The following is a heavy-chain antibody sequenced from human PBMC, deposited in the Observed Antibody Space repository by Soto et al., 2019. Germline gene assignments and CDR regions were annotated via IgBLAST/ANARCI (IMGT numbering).Heavy chain of an antibody. CDR3: ARHNGSYYDSSGYYRDNGPFDC. J-gene: IGHJ4*02. D-gene: IGHD3-22*01. V-gene: IGHV4-39*01. Sequence: PSETLSLTCTVSGGSISSSSYYWGWIRQPPGKGLEWIGSIYYSGSTYYNPSLKSRVTISVDTSKNQFSLKLSSVTAADTAVYYCARHNGSYYDSSGYYRDNGPFDCWGQGTLVTVSS. CDR2: IYYSGST. CDR1: GGSISSSSYY.